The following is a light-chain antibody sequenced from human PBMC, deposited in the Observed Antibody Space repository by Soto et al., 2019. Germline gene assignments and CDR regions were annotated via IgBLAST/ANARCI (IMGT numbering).Light chain of an antibody. CDR1: SSDVGIYNL. CDR2: EGT. Sequence: QSALTQPASVSGSPGQSITISCTGTSSDVGIYNLVSWYQQHPGKAPKLIIYEGTKRPSGVSNRFSGSKSGNTASLTISGLQAEDEADYYCSSYTSSSTVVFGGGTKLTVL. CDR3: SSYTSSSTVV. V-gene: IGLV2-14*02. J-gene: IGLJ2*01.